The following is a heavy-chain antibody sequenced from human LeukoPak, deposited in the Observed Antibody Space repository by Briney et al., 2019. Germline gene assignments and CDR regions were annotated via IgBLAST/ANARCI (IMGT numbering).Heavy chain of an antibody. CDR1: GFIFSTYD. D-gene: IGHD6-19*01. V-gene: IGHV3-21*01. CDR3: AKDSYSSGWSPDN. Sequence: GGSLRLSCAASGFIFSTYDMTWVRQAPGKGLEWVSSISSRSSLIYYADSVKGRFTISRDNAKNSLYLQMNSLRAEDTAVYYCAKDSYSSGWSPDNWGEGTLVTVSS. J-gene: IGHJ4*02. CDR2: ISSRSSLI.